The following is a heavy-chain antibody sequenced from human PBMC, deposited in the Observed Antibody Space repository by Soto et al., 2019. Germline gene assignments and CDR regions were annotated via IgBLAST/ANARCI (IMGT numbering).Heavy chain of an antibody. V-gene: IGHV4-39*01. J-gene: IGHJ3*02. D-gene: IGHD3-10*01. CDR3: ARPSPTITMVRGVMWDAFDI. CDR1: GGSISSSSYY. Sequence: QLQLQESGPGLVKPSETLSLTCSVSGGSISSSSYYWGWIRQPPGKGLEWIGSIYYSGNTYYNPSLKSRVTISVDTSKNQFSLKLSSVTAADTAVYYCARPSPTITMVRGVMWDAFDIWGQGTMVTVSS. CDR2: IYYSGNT.